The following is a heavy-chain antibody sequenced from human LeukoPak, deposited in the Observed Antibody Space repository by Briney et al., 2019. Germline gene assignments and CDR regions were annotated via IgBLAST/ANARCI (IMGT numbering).Heavy chain of an antibody. CDR3: ARDPSIVGATSRGDFDY. Sequence: RASVKVSCKASGYTFTSYGISWVRQAPGQGLEWMGWISAYNGNTNYAQKLQGRVTMTTDTSTSTAYMELRSLRSDDTAVYYCARDPSIVGATSRGDFDYWGQGTLVTVSS. V-gene: IGHV1-18*01. CDR1: GYTFTSYG. J-gene: IGHJ4*02. CDR2: ISAYNGNT. D-gene: IGHD1-26*01.